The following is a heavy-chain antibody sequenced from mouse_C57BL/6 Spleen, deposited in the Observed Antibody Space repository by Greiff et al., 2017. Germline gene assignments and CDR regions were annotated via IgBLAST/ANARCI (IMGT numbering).Heavy chain of an antibody. CDR2: IRRKSSNYAT. D-gene: IGHD2-12*01. CDR1: GFTFNTYA. CDR3: VRDSYCSGAMDD. V-gene: IGHV10-3*01. Sequence: EVKVVESGGGLVQPKGSLKLSCAASGFTFNTYAMHWVRQAPGKGLEWVARIRRKSSNYATYYADSVKDTFTISRDDSHSMLYLQMTNLTTEYTAMYYCVRDSYCSGAMDDWGQGTSVTVSS. J-gene: IGHJ4*01.